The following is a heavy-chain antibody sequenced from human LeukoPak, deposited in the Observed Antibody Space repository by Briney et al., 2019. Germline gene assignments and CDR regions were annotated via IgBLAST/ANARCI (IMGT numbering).Heavy chain of an antibody. V-gene: IGHV4-39*07. J-gene: IGHJ5*02. CDR2: IYYSGST. Sequence: SETLSLTCTVSGGSTSSSSYYCGWVRHPPGNGLGWNGSIYYSGSTYYNPSLKSRVTISVDTSKNQFFLKLTSVTAADTAVYYCARDSGYDSGGWFDPWGQGTLVTVSS. CDR1: GGSTSSSSYY. D-gene: IGHD3-22*01. CDR3: ARDSGYDSGGWFDP.